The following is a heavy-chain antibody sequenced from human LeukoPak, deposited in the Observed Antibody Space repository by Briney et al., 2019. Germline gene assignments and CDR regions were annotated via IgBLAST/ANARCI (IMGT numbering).Heavy chain of an antibody. CDR3: AKVATVTTYALADY. V-gene: IGHV3-64*01. D-gene: IGHD4-17*01. CDR1: GFTFSSYS. Sequence: HSGGSLRLSCAASGFTFSSYSMNWVRQAPGKGLEYVSAISSNGGSTYYANSVKGRFTISRDNSKNTLYLQMNSLRAEDTAIYYCAKVATVTTYALADYWGQGTLVTVSS. J-gene: IGHJ4*02. CDR2: ISSNGGST.